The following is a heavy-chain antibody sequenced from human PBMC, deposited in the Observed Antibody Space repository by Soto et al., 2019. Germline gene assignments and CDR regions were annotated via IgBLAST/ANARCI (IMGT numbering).Heavy chain of an antibody. CDR2: ISYDGSNT. CDR1: GFTFSSYG. D-gene: IGHD1-26*01. CDR3: AKEGGLSGSYDISSSYYFDY. J-gene: IGHJ4*02. Sequence: QVQLVESGGGVVQPGRSLRLSCVASGFTFSSYGMHWVRQAPGKGLEWVAIISYDGSNTYYADSVKGRFTISRDNSKNTLLLQMSSLSAEDTSVYYCAKEGGLSGSYDISSSYYFDYWGQGTLVTVSS. V-gene: IGHV3-30*18.